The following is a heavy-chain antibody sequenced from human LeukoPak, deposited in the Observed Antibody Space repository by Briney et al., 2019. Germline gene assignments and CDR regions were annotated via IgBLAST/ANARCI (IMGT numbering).Heavy chain of an antibody. CDR3: AREGSSSWYDSSYYYYYMGV. V-gene: IGHV3-74*01. J-gene: IGHJ6*03. Sequence: PGGSLRLSCAASGFTFSSYWMHWVRQAPGKGLVWVSRINTDGSSTSYADSVKGRFTISRDNAKNTLYLQMNSLRAEDTAVYYCAREGSSSWYDSSYYYYYMGVWGKGTTVTVSS. CDR1: GFTFSSYW. CDR2: INTDGSST. D-gene: IGHD6-13*01.